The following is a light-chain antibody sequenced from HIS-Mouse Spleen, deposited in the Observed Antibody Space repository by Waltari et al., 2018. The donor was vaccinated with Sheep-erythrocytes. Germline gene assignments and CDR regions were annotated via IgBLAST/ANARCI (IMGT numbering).Light chain of an antibody. J-gene: IGLJ3*02. CDR1: SSDVGSYNL. CDR2: EGS. Sequence: QSALTQPASVSGSPGQSITISCTGTSSDVGSYNLVSWYQQHPGKAPKLMIYEGSKRPSGVSNRFSGSKSGITASLTLSGLQAEDEADYYCCSYAGSSTPWVFGGGTKLTVL. V-gene: IGLV2-23*01. CDR3: CSYAGSSTPWV.